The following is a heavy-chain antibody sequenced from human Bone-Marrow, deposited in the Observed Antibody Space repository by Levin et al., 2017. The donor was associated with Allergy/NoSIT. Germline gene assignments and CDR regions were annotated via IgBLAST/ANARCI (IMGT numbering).Heavy chain of an antibody. CDR1: IFSFSSYA. CDR2: ISGSGTTT. J-gene: IGHJ4*02. CDR3: AKAPYSSDRHYFVY. D-gene: IGHD6-19*01. Sequence: GGSLRLSCAASIFSFSSYAMSWVRQAPGKGLEWVSTISGSGTTTYYADSVKGRFTISRDNSKNTLYLQMDSLRAEDTALYYCAKAPYSSDRHYFVYWGQGTLVTVSS. V-gene: IGHV3-23*01.